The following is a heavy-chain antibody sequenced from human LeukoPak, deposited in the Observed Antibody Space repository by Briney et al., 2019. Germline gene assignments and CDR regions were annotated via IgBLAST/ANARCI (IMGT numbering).Heavy chain of an antibody. CDR1: GGSISSYY. Sequence: SETLSLTCTVSGGSISSYYWSWIRQPAGKGLEWIGRIYTSGSTNYNPSLKSRVTMSVDTSKNQFSLKLSSVTAADTAVYYCARGVDTAMANYYYYMDVWGKGTTVTVS. CDR3: ARGVDTAMANYYYYMDV. CDR2: IYTSGST. J-gene: IGHJ6*03. V-gene: IGHV4-4*07. D-gene: IGHD5-18*01.